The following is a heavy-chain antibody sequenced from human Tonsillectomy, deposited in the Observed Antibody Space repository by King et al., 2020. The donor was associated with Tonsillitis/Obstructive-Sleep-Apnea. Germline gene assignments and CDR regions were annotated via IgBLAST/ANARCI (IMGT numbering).Heavy chain of an antibody. D-gene: IGHD2-21*01. Sequence: QLVQSGADVKKPGASVKVSCKTSDYDFSNYGISWVRQAPGQGLEWMGWITIHNGNTAYAQNLQGRVSITADTSTRTVYLELRSLRSDDTAVYYCRAVVVGFGTPDHMDVWGEGTTVIVSS. CDR1: DYDFSNYG. J-gene: IGHJ6*03. V-gene: IGHV1-18*01. CDR3: RAVVVGFGTPDHMDV. CDR2: ITIHNGNT.